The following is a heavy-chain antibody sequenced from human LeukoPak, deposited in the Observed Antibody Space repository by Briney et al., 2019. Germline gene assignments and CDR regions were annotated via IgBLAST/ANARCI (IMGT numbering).Heavy chain of an antibody. J-gene: IGHJ4*02. CDR3: ASHNSSWFQDY. V-gene: IGHV3-21*01. D-gene: IGHD6-13*01. Sequence: GGSLRLPCVVSGLTLSSYSMKRVRQAPGKGLEWVSSISRGSTYIYYADSVKGRFTISRDNAKNSLYLQMNSLRAEDTAVYYCASHNSSWFQDYWGQGTLVTVSS. CDR2: ISRGSTYI. CDR1: GLTLSSYS.